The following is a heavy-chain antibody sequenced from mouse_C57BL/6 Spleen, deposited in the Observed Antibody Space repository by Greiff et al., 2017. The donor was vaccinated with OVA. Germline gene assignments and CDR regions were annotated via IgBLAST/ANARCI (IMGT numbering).Heavy chain of an antibody. V-gene: IGHV1-81*01. CDR3: ARGGYSYAMDY. Sequence: VQGVESGAELARPGASVKLSCKASGYTFTSYGISWVKQRTGQGLEWIGEIYPRSGNTYYNEKFKGKATLTADKSSSTAYMELRSLTSEDSAVYFCARGGYSYAMDYWGQGTSVTVSS. J-gene: IGHJ4*01. CDR1: GYTFTSYG. D-gene: IGHD2-3*01. CDR2: IYPRSGNT.